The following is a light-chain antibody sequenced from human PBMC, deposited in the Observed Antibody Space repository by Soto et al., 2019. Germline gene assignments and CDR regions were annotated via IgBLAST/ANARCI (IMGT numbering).Light chain of an antibody. V-gene: IGKV3D-20*02. CDR1: QSVSSN. CDR3: QQSAT. Sequence: TQSPSSLSASVRDRVTITCRASQSVSSNLAWYQQKPGQPPRLLIYDASSRPPGIPDRFSGSGSGTDFTLTISRLEPEDFAVYYCQQSATFGPGTKVDI. J-gene: IGKJ3*01. CDR2: DAS.